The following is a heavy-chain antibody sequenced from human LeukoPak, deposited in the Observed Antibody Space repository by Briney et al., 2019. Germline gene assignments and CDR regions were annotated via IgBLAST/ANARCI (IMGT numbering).Heavy chain of an antibody. CDR3: ARVFTMVRGAFDP. Sequence: SVKVSCKASGGTFSSYAISWVRQAPGQGLEWMGGIIPIFGTANYAQKFQGRVTITVDESTSTAYMELSSLRSEDTAVYYCARVFTMVRGAFDPWGQGTLVTVSS. D-gene: IGHD3-10*01. CDR2: IIPIFGTA. CDR1: GGTFSSYA. V-gene: IGHV1-69*01. J-gene: IGHJ5*02.